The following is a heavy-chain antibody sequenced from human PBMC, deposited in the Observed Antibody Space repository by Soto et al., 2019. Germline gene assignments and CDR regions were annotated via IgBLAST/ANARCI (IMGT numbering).Heavy chain of an antibody. CDR2: IYFNGNT. CDR3: ASVTFGGIVRAN. V-gene: IGHV4-59*01. CDR1: AASFSKYY. J-gene: IGHJ4*02. Sequence: PSETLSLTCTVSAASFSKYYWTWIRQPPGKGLEWIGYIYFNGNTKYNPSLEGRLTISIDTSKKEFSLKLTSVTAADAAVYYCASVTFGGIVRANWGQGTLVTVSS. D-gene: IGHD3-16*01.